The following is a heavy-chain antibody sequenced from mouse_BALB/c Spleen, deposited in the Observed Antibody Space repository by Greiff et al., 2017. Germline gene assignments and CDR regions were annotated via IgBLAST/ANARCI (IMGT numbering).Heavy chain of an antibody. CDR1: GYAFTNYL. Sequence: VQLQQSGAELVRPGTSVKVSCKASGYAFTNYLIEWVKQRPGQGLEWIGVINPGSGGTNYNEKFKGKATLTADKSSSDAYMQLSSLTSDDSAVYFSARSTMITTRMAMDYWGQGTSVTVSS. V-gene: IGHV1-54*01. CDR3: ARSTMITTRMAMDY. D-gene: IGHD2-4*01. CDR2: INPGSGGT. J-gene: IGHJ4*01.